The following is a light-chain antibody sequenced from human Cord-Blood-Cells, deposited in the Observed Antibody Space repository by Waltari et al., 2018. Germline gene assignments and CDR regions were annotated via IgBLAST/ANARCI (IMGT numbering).Light chain of an antibody. Sequence: SYELTQPPTVSVSPGQTTSITCHGAKWREKYAGWYQQKPGQSPVLVIYQDSKRPPGIPERFSGSNSGNTATLTISGTQAMDEADYYCQAWDSSTVVFGGGTKLTVL. V-gene: IGLV3-1*01. CDR3: QAWDSSTVV. J-gene: IGLJ2*01. CDR2: QDS. CDR1: KWREKY.